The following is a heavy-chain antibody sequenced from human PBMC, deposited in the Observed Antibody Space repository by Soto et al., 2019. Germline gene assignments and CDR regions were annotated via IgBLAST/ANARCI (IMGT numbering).Heavy chain of an antibody. Sequence: SETLSLTCAVYGGSVSGYYWSWTRQPPGKGLEWIGEINHMGSTNYNPSLKSRVTISVDASKNQFTLKLSSVTAEYTAVYYCARGENRWLQLRNSPFDCWGQGTLVTVSS. J-gene: IGHJ4*02. CDR3: ARGENRWLQLRNSPFDC. CDR2: INHMGST. CDR1: GGSVSGYY. D-gene: IGHD5-12*01. V-gene: IGHV4-34*01.